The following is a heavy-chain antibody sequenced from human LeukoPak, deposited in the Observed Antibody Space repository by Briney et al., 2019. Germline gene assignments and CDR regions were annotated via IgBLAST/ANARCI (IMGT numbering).Heavy chain of an antibody. CDR1: GASINSYY. J-gene: IGHJ4*02. D-gene: IGHD3-22*01. CDR2: INHSGST. Sequence: KPSETLSLTCTVSGASINSYYWSWIRQPPGKGLEWIGEINHSGSTNYNPSLKSRVTISVDTSKNQFSLKLSSVTAADTAVYYCARGKRGKGLKTYYYDSSGYWPIDYWGQGTLVTVSS. V-gene: IGHV4-34*01. CDR3: ARGKRGKGLKTYYYDSSGYWPIDY.